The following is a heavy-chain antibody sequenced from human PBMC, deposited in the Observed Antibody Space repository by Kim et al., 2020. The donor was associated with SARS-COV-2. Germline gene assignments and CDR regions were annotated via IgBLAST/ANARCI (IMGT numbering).Heavy chain of an antibody. Sequence: KYYAATVKGRFTISRDHSKNALYLQRNSLRAEDTAVYYCAKMIAVAPSFDYWGQGTLVTDSS. CDR2: K. CDR3: AKMIAVAPSFDY. J-gene: IGHJ4*02. D-gene: IGHD6-19*01. V-gene: IGHV3-30*02.